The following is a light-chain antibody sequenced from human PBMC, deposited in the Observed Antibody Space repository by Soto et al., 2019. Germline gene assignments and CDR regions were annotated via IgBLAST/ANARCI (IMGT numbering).Light chain of an antibody. V-gene: IGKV1-5*03. Sequence: EIQITQCPSTLSASVGDRXXXXXXSCQSFYSWFAWYQQRPGKAPKLLIYKTSSLQSGVPSRFSGSGSGTEFTLTICSLQPDDFATYYCQQYNSYTWTFGQGTKVDI. CDR1: QSFYSW. CDR2: KTS. J-gene: IGKJ1*01. CDR3: QQYNSYTWT.